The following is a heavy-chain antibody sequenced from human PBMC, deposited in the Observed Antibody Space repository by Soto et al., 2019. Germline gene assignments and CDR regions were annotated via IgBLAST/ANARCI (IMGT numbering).Heavy chain of an antibody. Sequence: GGSLRLSCAASGFTFRSFTMNWVRQAPGKGLEWVSTISNNSAYIYYTDALRGRLTISRDNAKNSLHLQMNSLRAEDTAVYYCTRDASRDSSARGWFDPWGPGTLVTVSS. D-gene: IGHD6-13*01. CDR1: GFTFRSFT. CDR3: TRDASRDSSARGWFDP. CDR2: ISNNSAYI. V-gene: IGHV3-21*01. J-gene: IGHJ5*02.